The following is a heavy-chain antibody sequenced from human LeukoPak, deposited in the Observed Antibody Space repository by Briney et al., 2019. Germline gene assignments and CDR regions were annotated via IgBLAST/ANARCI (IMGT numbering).Heavy chain of an antibody. CDR2: INPNSGGT. V-gene: IGHV1-2*04. D-gene: IGHD3-10*01. CDR1: GYTFTGYY. Sequence: ASEKVSCKASGYTFTGYYMHWVRQAPGQGLEWMGWINPNSGGTNYAQKFQGWVTMTRDTSIRTAYMELSRLRSDDTAVYYCAREWRYYYGSGSYSTFDYWGQGTLVTVSS. CDR3: AREWRYYYGSGSYSTFDY. J-gene: IGHJ4*02.